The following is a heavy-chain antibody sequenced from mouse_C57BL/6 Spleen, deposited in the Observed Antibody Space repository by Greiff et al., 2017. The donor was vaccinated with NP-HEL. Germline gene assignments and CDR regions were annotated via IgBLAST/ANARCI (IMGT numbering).Heavy chain of an antibody. CDR1: GFTFTDYY. CDR3: ARYLYDGYNYYAMDY. J-gene: IGHJ4*01. Sequence: EVQRVESGGGLVQPGGSLSLSCAASGFTFTDYYMSWVRQPPGKALEWLGFIRNKANGYTTEYSASVKGRFTISRDNSQSILYLQMNALRAEDSATYYCARYLYDGYNYYAMDYWGQGTSVTVSS. D-gene: IGHD2-3*01. V-gene: IGHV7-3*01. CDR2: IRNKANGYTT.